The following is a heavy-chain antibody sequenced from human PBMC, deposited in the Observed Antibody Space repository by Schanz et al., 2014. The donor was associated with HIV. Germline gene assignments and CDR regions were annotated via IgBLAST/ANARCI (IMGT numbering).Heavy chain of an antibody. CDR3: ARPVDTAMVPKLAFDY. CDR2: ISGSGGST. V-gene: IGHV3-23*01. D-gene: IGHD5-18*01. J-gene: IGHJ4*02. CDR1: GFTFSSYA. Sequence: EVQLLESGGGLVQPGGSLRLSCAASGFTFSSYALNWVRQAPGKGLEWVSTISGSGGSTYYADSVKGRFTISRDNSKNTLYLQMNSLRAEDTAVYYCARPVDTAMVPKLAFDYWGQGTLVTVSS.